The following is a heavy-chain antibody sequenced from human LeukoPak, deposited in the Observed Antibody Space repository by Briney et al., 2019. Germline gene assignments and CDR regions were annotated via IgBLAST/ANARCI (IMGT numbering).Heavy chain of an antibody. J-gene: IGHJ4*02. V-gene: IGHV3-23*01. CDR3: AKGDSSYPDY. D-gene: IGHD3-22*01. CDR1: GFTFSSYA. Sequence: LTGGSLRLSCAASGFTFSSYAMSWVRQAPGKGLEWVSAISGSGGSTYYADSVKGRFTISRDNSKNTLCLQMNSLRAEDTAVYYCAKGDSSYPDYWGQGTLVTVSS. CDR2: ISGSGGST.